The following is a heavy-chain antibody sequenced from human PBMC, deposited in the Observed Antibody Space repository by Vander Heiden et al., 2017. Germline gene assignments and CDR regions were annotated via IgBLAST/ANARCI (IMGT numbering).Heavy chain of an antibody. V-gene: IGHV4-39*01. J-gene: IGHJ6*02. CDR3: ARRVRVGPAAIDGMDV. Sequence: QLQLQESGPGLVKPSETLSLTGTVSGGSISSSSYYWGWIRQPPGKGLEWIGSIYYSGSTYYNPSLKSRVTISVDTSKNQCALKLSSVTAADTAVYYCARRVRVGPAAIDGMDVWVQGTTVTVSS. D-gene: IGHD2-2*01. CDR1: GGSISSSSYY. CDR2: IYYSGST.